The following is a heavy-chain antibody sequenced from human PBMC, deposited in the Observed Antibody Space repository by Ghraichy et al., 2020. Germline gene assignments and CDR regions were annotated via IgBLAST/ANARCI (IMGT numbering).Heavy chain of an antibody. CDR2: ISYSGSP. CDR3: ARRNKLVRRHANNYYGVDV. J-gene: IGHJ6*02. CDR1: GGSISTNNYY. D-gene: IGHD1/OR15-1a*01. V-gene: IGHV4-39*01. Sequence: SETLSLTCTVSGGSISTNNYYWTWIRQPPGKGLEWVGTISYSGSPFYNPSLKSRITISADTSKSQFSLELSSVTAADTAVYYCARRNKLVRRHANNYYGVDVWGQGTTVTVSS.